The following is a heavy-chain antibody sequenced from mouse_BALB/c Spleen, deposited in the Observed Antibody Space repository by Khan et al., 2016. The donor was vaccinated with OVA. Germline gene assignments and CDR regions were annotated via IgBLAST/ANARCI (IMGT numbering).Heavy chain of an antibody. D-gene: IGHD1-1*01. J-gene: IGHJ2*01. Sequence: EVKLLESGPGLVKPSQSLSLTCTVTGYSITSCYACNCLRQFPGNQLEWMAYISYSDFTNYHPSLKSRISITRDTSKNEFFLQLNSVTTEDTATYYCARGNYYGHYLDYWGQGTTLTVSS. V-gene: IGHV3-2*02. CDR2: ISYSDFT. CDR3: ARGNYYGHYLDY. CDR1: GYSITSCYA.